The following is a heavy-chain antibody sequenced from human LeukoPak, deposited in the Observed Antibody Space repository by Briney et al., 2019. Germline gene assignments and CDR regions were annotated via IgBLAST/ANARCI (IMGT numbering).Heavy chain of an antibody. Sequence: GASVKVSCKASGYTFTSYYMHWVRQAPGQGLEWMGIINPSGGSTSYAQKFQGRVTMTRGTSTSTVYMELSSLRSEDTAVYYCASDESRGVQLWSSYGMDVWGQGTTVTVSS. D-gene: IGHD5-18*01. J-gene: IGHJ6*02. V-gene: IGHV1-46*01. CDR2: INPSGGST. CDR1: GYTFTSYY. CDR3: ASDESRGVQLWSSYGMDV.